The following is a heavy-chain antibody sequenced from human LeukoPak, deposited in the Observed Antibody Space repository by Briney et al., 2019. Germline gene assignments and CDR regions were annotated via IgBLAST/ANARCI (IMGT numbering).Heavy chain of an antibody. CDR2: ISGSGGST. V-gene: IGHV3-23*01. CDR3: AKDKGGYSYGSNDAFDI. D-gene: IGHD5-18*01. Sequence: GGSLRLSCAASGFTFSSYTMSWVRQAPGKGLEWVSAISGSGGSTYYADSVKGRFTISRDNSKNTLYLQMNSLRAEDTAVYYCAKDKGGYSYGSNDAFDIWGQGTMVTVSS. J-gene: IGHJ3*02. CDR1: GFTFSSYT.